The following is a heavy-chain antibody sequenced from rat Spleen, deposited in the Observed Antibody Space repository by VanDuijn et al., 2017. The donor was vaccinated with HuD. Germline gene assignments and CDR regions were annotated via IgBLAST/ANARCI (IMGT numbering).Heavy chain of an antibody. CDR1: GFTFSDYY. CDR2: INYGGSST. CDR3: ARQWYYFDY. Sequence: EVQLVESGGGLVQPGRPLKLSCAASGFTFSDYYMAWVRQAPKKGLEWVASINYGGSSTYYGDSVKGRLTISRDNAKSTLDLQMDSLRSEDTASYYCARQWYYFDYWGQGVMVTVSS. V-gene: IGHV5-22*01. J-gene: IGHJ2*01. D-gene: IGHD1-1*01.